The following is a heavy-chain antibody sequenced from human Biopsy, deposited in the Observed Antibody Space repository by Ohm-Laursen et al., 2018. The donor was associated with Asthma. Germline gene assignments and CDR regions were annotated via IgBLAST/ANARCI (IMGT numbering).Heavy chain of an antibody. D-gene: IGHD3-10*01. CDR2: IDWDDDK. Sequence: TQTLTLTSTFSGFSFTTYGVGVGWIRQPPGKALEWLALIDWDDDKYYSTSLKTRLTISKDTSKNQVVLTMTNMDPVDTATYYCARMGGSRIFDYWGQGTLVTVSS. CDR3: ARMGGSRIFDY. V-gene: IGHV2-70*01. CDR1: GFSFTTYGVG. J-gene: IGHJ4*02.